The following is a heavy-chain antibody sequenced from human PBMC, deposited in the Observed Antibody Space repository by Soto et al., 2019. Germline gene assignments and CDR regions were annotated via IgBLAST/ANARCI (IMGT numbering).Heavy chain of an antibody. J-gene: IGHJ4*02. D-gene: IGHD3-16*01. CDR1: GFTFNHYA. Sequence: GGSLRLSCAASGFTFNHYAMSWVRQAPGKGLEWVSIIIANGGTFYADSVKGRFTISRDNSKNTVYLQMSSLRVEDTAIYYCAKDYTADDDHSSVILFDYWGQGALVTVSS. CDR2: IIANGGT. CDR3: AKDYTADDDHSSVILFDY. V-gene: IGHV3-23*01.